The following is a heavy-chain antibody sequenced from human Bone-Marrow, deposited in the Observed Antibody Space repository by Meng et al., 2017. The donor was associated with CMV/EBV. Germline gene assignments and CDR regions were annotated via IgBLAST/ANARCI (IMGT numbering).Heavy chain of an antibody. J-gene: IGHJ4*02. CDR1: GYTFTSYD. Sequence: ASVKVSCKASGYTFTSYDINWVRQATGQGLEWMGWMNPNSGNTGYAQKFQGRVTITMNTSISTAYMELSSLRSEDTAVDYCARGSAEAGSTGGAAGLFDYWGQGTLVTVSS. V-gene: IGHV1-8*03. CDR3: ARGSAEAGSTGGAAGLFDY. D-gene: IGHD6-13*01. CDR2: MNPNSGNT.